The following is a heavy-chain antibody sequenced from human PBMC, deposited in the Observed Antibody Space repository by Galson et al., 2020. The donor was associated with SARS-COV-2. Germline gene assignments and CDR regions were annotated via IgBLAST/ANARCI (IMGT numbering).Heavy chain of an antibody. J-gene: IGHJ6*03. CDR3: ARGSVVVAALWSYYYYYYMDV. D-gene: IGHD2-15*01. CDR1: GGSFSGYY. V-gene: IGHV4-34*01. Sequence: SETLSLTCAVYGGSFSGYYWSWICQPPGKGLEWIGEINHSGSTNYNPSLKSRVTISVDTSKNQFSLKLGSVTAADAAVYYCARGSVVVAALWSYYYYYYMDVWGKGTTVTISS. CDR2: INHSGST.